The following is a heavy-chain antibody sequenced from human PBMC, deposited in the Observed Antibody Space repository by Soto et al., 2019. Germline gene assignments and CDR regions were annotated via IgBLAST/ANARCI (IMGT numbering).Heavy chain of an antibody. V-gene: IGHV1-69*13. D-gene: IGHD6-19*01. Sequence: GASVKVSCKASGGTFSSYAISWVRQAPGQGLEWMGGIIPIFGTANYAQKFQGRVTITADESTSTAYMELSSLRSEDTAVYYCARDTAVAAIADAFDIWGQGTMVTVSS. CDR1: GGTFSSYA. CDR2: IIPIFGTA. CDR3: ARDTAVAAIADAFDI. J-gene: IGHJ3*02.